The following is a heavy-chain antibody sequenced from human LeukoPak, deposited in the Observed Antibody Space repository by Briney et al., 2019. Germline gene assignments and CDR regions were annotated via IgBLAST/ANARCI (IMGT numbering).Heavy chain of an antibody. CDR3: KASWHY. D-gene: IGHD1-26*01. J-gene: IGHJ4*02. CDR1: GFTFSSYV. CDR2: ISYDEDNI. V-gene: IGHV3-30*03. Sequence: TGRSLRLSCSASGFTFSSYVMHWVRQAPGKGLEWVATISYDEDNIYYADSVKGRFTISRDNSKDTLFLQMNSLKIEDTAIYYCKASWHYWGQGTLVTASS.